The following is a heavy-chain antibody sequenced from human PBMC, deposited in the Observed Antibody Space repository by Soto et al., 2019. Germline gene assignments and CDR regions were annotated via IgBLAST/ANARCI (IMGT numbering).Heavy chain of an antibody. CDR2: MNQAGSEK. CDR1: GFSFRDYW. CDR3: ARQHSGSYYFDY. D-gene: IGHD1-26*01. Sequence: GGSLRLSCGASGFSFRDYWMTWDRQAPGKGLEWVANMNQAGSEKNYVDSVKGRFIISRDNAQNSLYLQTDSLRAEDTAVYYCARQHSGSYYFDYWGLGTLVTVSS. V-gene: IGHV3-7*05. J-gene: IGHJ4*02.